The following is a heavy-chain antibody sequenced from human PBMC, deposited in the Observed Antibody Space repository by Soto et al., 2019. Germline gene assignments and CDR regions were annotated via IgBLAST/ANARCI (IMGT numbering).Heavy chain of an antibody. J-gene: IGHJ6*02. V-gene: IGHV3-30*03. CDR3: ATDPWYDFWSGYYKAYYYYGMDV. CDR1: GFTFSSYG. Sequence: QVQLVESGGGVVQPGRSLRLSCAASGFTFSSYGMHWVRQAPGKGLEWVAVISYDGSNKYYADSVKGRFTISRDNSKNTLYLQMNRLRAEDTAVYYCATDPWYDFWSGYYKAYYYYGMDVWGQGTTVTVSS. CDR2: ISYDGSNK. D-gene: IGHD3-3*01.